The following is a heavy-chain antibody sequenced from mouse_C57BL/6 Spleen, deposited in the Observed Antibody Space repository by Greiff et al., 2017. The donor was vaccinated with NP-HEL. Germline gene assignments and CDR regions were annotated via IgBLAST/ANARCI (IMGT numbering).Heavy chain of an antibody. CDR1: GYTFTSYW. J-gene: IGHJ2*01. D-gene: IGHD6-1*01. CDR3: ARPQFRRWYFDY. CDR2: IDPNSGGT. V-gene: IGHV1-72*01. Sequence: QVQLQQPGAELVKPGASVKLSCKASGYTFTSYWMHWVKQRPGRGLEWIGSIDPNSGGTKYNEKFKSKATLTVDKPSSTAYMQLSSLTSEDSAVSYCARPQFRRWYFDYWGQGTTLTVSS.